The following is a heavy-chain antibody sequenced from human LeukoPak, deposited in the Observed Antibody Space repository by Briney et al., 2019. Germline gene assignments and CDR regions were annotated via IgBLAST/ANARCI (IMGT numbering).Heavy chain of an antibody. J-gene: IGHJ3*02. CDR2: IYYSGST. CDR1: GGSISSSSYY. D-gene: IGHD6-13*01. V-gene: IGHV4-39*01. CDR3: ARLVSGSGYSSINDAFDI. Sequence: TSETLSLTCTVSGGSISSSSYYWGWIRQPPGKGLEWIGSIYYSGSTYYNPSLKSRVTISVDTSGNQFSLKLSSVTAADTAVYYCARLVSGSGYSSINDAFDIWGQGTMVTVSS.